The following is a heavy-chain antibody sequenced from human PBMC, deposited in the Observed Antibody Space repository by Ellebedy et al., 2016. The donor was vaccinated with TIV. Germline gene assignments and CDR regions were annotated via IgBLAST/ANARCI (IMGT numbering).Heavy chain of an antibody. J-gene: IGHJ4*02. CDR2: ISGSGDRI. CDR1: GYTFRNYA. CDR3: AKVRSAQLAWNYELGF. Sequence: PGGSLRLSCGTSGYTFRNYAMSWVRQAPGKGLEWVSGISGSGDRIYYADSVKGRFTISRDNSKNTLYLQMNSLRAEDTAIYYCAKVRSAQLAWNYELGFWGQGTLVTVSS. V-gene: IGHV3-23*01. D-gene: IGHD3-16*01.